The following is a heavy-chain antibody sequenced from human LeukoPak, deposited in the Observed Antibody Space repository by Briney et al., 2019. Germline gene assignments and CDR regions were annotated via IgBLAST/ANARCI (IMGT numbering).Heavy chain of an antibody. D-gene: IGHD2-2*02. CDR3: ARLGVYRSSTSCYTAYYGMDV. CDR2: INTNTGNP. V-gene: IGHV7-4-1*02. J-gene: IGHJ6*02. CDR1: GYTFTSYA. Sequence: ASVKVSCKASGYTFTSYAMNWVRQAPGQGLEWMGWINTNTGNPTYAQGFTGRFVFSLDTSVSTAYLQISSLKAEDTAVYYCARLGVYRSSTSCYTAYYGMDVWGQGTTVTVSS.